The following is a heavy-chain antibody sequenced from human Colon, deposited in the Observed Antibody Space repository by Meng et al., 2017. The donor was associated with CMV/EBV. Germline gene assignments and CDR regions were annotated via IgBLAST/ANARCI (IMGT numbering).Heavy chain of an antibody. D-gene: IGHD3-3*01. J-gene: IGHJ5*02. CDR3: ASQSGYLGWFDP. Sequence: SCRAAGYNFNYRYLHWVRQAPGQALEWMGWITPFDGKTTYAQMVQDRVTFTADTSLSTAYMELSSLTSEDTAMYYCASQSGYLGWFDPRGQGTLVTVSS. CDR1: GYNFNYRY. V-gene: IGHV1-45*01. CDR2: ITPFDGKT.